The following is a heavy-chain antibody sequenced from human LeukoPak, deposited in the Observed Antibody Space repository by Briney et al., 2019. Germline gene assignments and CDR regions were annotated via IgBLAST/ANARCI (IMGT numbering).Heavy chain of an antibody. D-gene: IGHD3-10*01. CDR1: GYTFTGYY. CDR2: INPNSGGT. V-gene: IGHV1-2*02. J-gene: IGHJ6*03. Sequence: ASVKVSCKASGYTFTGYYMHWVRQAPGQGLEWMGWINPNSGGTNYAQKFQGRVTMTRDTSISTAYMELSRLRSDDTAVYYCARGWGRITMVRGVIDYYYMDVWGKGTTVTVSS. CDR3: ARGWGRITMVRGVIDYYYMDV.